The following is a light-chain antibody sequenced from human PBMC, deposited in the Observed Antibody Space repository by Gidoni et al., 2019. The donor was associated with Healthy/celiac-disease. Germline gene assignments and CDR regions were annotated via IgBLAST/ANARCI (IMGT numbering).Light chain of an antibody. J-gene: IGKJ2*01. CDR2: WAS. CDR1: QSVLYSSKNKNY. V-gene: IGKV4-1*01. CDR3: QQYYSTPN. Sequence: DIVMTQSPDSLAVSLGERATINCKSSQSVLYSSKNKNYLAWYQQKPGQPPKLLIYWASTRESGVPDRFSGSGSGTDFTLTISSLQAEDVAVYYCQQYYSTPNFGQGTKLEIK.